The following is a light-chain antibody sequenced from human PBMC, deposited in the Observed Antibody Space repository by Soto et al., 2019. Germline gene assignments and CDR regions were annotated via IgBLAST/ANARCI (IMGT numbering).Light chain of an antibody. Sequence: QSALTQPSSASGTPGQRVTISCSGSSSNIGTNTVKWYQQLPGTAPKLLIYSHNQRPSGIPDRFSGSKSGTSASLAISGLQSEDEADYYCAAWDDSLNGWVFVGGTKLTVL. V-gene: IGLV1-44*01. CDR1: SSNIGTNT. CDR2: SHN. J-gene: IGLJ2*01. CDR3: AAWDDSLNGWV.